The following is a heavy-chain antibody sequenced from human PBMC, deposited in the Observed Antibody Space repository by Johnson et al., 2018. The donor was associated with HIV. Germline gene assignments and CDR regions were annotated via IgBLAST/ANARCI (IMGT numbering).Heavy chain of an antibody. CDR1: GFTFSAYW. D-gene: IGHD2-21*02. Sequence: VQLVESGGGVVQPGRSLRLSCAASGFTFSAYWMHWVRQAPGKGLVWVSRINSDGSSTSYADSVKGRFTISRDTSKNTLYLQMNSLRAEDTAVYYCARVTNDAFDIWGQGTMVTVSS. CDR3: ARVTNDAFDI. J-gene: IGHJ3*02. V-gene: IGHV3-74*02. CDR2: INSDGSST.